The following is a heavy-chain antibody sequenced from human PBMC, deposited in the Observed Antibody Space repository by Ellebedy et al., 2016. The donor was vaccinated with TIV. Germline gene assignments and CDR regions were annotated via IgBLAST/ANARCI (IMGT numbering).Heavy chain of an antibody. CDR1: GGPISTYY. CDR2: IYYSGST. J-gene: IGHJ3*02. D-gene: IGHD3-22*01. V-gene: IGHV4-59*01. CDR3: ATSYDSSGYYDDDAFDI. Sequence: MPSETLSLTCTVSGGPISTYYWSWIRQPPGKGLEWIGYIYYSGSTKYNPSLKSRVTMSVDTSKKQFSLNPSSVTAADTAVYYCATSYDSSGYYDDDAFDIWGQGTMVTVSS.